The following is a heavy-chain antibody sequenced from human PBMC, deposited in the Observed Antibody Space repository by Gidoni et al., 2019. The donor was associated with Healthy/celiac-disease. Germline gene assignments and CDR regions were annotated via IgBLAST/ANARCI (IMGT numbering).Heavy chain of an antibody. CDR3: ARPPLPYYYDSSGYHDAFDI. D-gene: IGHD3-22*01. CDR2: IYYSGST. V-gene: IGHV4-39*01. CDR1: GGSISSSSYY. J-gene: IGHJ3*02. Sequence: QLQLQESGPGLVKPSETLSLTCTVSGGSISSSSYYWGWIRQPPGKGLEWIGSIYYSGSTYYNPSLKSRVTISVDTSKNQFSLKLSSVTAADTAVYYCARPPLPYYYDSSGYHDAFDIWGQGTMVTVSS.